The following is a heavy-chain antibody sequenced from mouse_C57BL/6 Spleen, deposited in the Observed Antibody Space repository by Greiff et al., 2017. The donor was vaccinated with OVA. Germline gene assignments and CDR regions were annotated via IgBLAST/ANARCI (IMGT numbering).Heavy chain of an antibody. CDR2: ISGGGGNT. CDR1: GFTFSSYT. CDR3: ARIDYDGGFDY. J-gene: IGHJ2*01. V-gene: IGHV5-9*01. Sequence: EVKLVESGGGLVKPGGSLKLSCAASGFTFSSYTMSWVRQTPEKRLEWVATISGGGGNTYYPDSVKGRFTISRDNAKNTLYLQMSSLRSEDTALYYCARIDYDGGFDYGGQGTTLTVSS. D-gene: IGHD2-4*01.